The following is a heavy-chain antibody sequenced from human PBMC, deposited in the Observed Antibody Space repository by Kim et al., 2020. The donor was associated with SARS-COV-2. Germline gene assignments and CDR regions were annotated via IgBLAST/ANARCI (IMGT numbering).Heavy chain of an antibody. Sequence: SVRCRFAISRDTAKNSLYLQRNSLRAEDTAVYYCARDRIAARFENPFDPWGQGTLVTVSS. V-gene: IGHV3-11*01. D-gene: IGHD6-6*01. CDR3: ARDRIAARFENPFDP. J-gene: IGHJ5*02.